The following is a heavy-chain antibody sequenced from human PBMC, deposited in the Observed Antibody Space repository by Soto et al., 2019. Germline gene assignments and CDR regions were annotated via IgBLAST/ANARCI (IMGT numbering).Heavy chain of an antibody. J-gene: IGHJ4*02. CDR3: ARERQWEPLLY. V-gene: IGHV1-18*04. CDR2: VSAYNRNT. D-gene: IGHD1-26*01. Sequence: QVRLVQSGLEVKKPGSSVRLSFKTYGYTFTNCVVNWVRQALGQGLEWMGWVSAYNRNTNYAQKFEDRGIMTTDTSTSTAYLELRNLKSDDTAVYDCARERQWEPLLYWGEGTLVTLS. CDR1: GYTFTNCV.